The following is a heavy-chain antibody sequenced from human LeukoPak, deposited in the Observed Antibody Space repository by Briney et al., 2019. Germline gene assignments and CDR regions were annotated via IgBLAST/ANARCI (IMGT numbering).Heavy chain of an antibody. CDR3: AKDEAPRKWYFDL. J-gene: IGHJ2*01. CDR1: GFTFSSYG. CDR2: IRYDGSNK. Sequence: GGSLRLSCAASGFTFSSYGMHWVRQAPGKGLEWVAFIRYDGSNKYYADSVKGRFTISRDNSKNTLYLQMNSLRAEDTAVYYCAKDEAPRKWYFDLWGRGTLVTVSS. V-gene: IGHV3-30*02.